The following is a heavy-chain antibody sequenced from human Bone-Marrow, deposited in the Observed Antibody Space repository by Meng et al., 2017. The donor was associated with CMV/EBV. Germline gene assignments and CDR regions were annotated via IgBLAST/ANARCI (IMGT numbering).Heavy chain of an antibody. D-gene: IGHD6-13*01. V-gene: IGHV3-48*03. CDR2: ISSSGSTI. Sequence: GGSLRLSCAASGFTFSSYEMNWVRQAPGKGLEWVSYISSSGSTIYYADSVKGRFTISRDNAKNSLYLQMNSLRAEDTAVYYCARGGPYSSSWYFDYWGQGTLVTVSS. J-gene: IGHJ4*02. CDR1: GFTFSSYE. CDR3: ARGGPYSSSWYFDY.